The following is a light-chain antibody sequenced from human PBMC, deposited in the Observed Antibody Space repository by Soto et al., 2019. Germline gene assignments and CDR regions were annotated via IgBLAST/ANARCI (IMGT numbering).Light chain of an antibody. J-gene: IGKJ2*01. CDR1: QSVSSSY. CDR2: GAS. CDR3: QQYGSSPPWYT. Sequence: EIVLTQSPGTLSLSPGERATLSCRASQSVSSSYLAWYQQKPGQAPRLLIYGASSRATGIPDRFSGSGSGIDFTLTISRLEPEDFAVYYCQQYGSSPPWYTFGQGTKLEIK. V-gene: IGKV3-20*01.